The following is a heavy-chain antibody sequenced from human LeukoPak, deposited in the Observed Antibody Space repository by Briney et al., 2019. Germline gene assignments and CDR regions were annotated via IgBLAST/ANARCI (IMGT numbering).Heavy chain of an antibody. J-gene: IGHJ6*02. CDR1: GLPFRSCG. CDR3: AKAMDVVVVAASMGF. Sequence: GGPLTLLCGLSGLPFRSCGMQWLRQAPGKGGEWVAFIRYDGSNKYYADSMKGRFSISRDNSKNTLYLQINSPGAEDTAVYYCAKAMDVVVVAASMGFWGQGTTGTVSS. V-gene: IGHV3-30*02. CDR2: IRYDGSNK. D-gene: IGHD2-15*01.